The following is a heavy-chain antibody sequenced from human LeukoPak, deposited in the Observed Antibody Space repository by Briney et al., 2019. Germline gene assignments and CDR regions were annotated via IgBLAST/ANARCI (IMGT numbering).Heavy chain of an antibody. CDR1: GYTFTGYY. Sequence: ASVKVSCKASGYTFTGYYMHWVRQATGQGLEWMGWMNPNSGNTGYAQKFQGRVTITRNTSISTAYMELSSLRSEDTAVYYCARGRAGATHFDYWGQGTLVTVSS. D-gene: IGHD1-26*01. CDR3: ARGRAGATHFDY. CDR2: MNPNSGNT. V-gene: IGHV1-8*03. J-gene: IGHJ4*02.